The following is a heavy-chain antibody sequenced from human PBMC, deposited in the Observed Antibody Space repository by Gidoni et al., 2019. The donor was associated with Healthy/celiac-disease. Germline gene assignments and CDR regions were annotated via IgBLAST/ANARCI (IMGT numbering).Heavy chain of an antibody. CDR1: GFNFSSYA. V-gene: IGHV3-23*01. D-gene: IGHD6-13*01. CDR3: AKDLSSSWYQIIEGSHDY. Sequence: EVQLLESGGGLVQPGGSLRLSCAASGFNFSSYAMSWVRQAPGKGLEWVSAISGSGGSTYYADSVKGRFTISRDNSKNTLYLQMNSLRAEDTAVYYCAKDLSSSWYQIIEGSHDYWGQGTLVTVSS. CDR2: ISGSGGST. J-gene: IGHJ4*02.